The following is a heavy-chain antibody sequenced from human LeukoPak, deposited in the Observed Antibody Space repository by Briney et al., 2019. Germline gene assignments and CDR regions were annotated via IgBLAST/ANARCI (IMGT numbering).Heavy chain of an antibody. V-gene: IGHV1-18*01. CDR3: ASLDYAAAGTMI. D-gene: IGHD6-13*01. CDR2: ISPYNGNT. CDR1: GYSFTSFG. J-gene: IGHJ4*02. Sequence: GASVKVSCKASGYSFTSFGISWVRQAPGQGLEWMGWISPYNGNTNYPEKLQGRVTMTADTSTSTAYMELRSLRSDDTAVYYCASLDYAAAGTMIWGQGTLVTVSS.